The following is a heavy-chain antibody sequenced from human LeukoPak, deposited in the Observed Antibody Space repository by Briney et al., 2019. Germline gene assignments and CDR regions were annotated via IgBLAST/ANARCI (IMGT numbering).Heavy chain of an antibody. D-gene: IGHD3-16*02. Sequence: GRSLRLSCAASGFTFSSYGIHWVRQAPGKGLEWVALIWYDGSNKYYADSVKGRFTISRDNSKNTLYLQMNSLRAEDTAVYYCARDRYYDYVWGSYRFNDAFDIWGQGTMVTVSS. CDR1: GFTFSSYG. CDR3: ARDRYYDYVWGSYRFNDAFDI. J-gene: IGHJ3*02. CDR2: IWYDGSNK. V-gene: IGHV3-33*01.